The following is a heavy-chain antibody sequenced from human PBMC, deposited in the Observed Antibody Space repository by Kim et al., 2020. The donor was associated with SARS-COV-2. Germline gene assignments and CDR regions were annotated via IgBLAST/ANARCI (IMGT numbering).Heavy chain of an antibody. J-gene: IGHJ4*02. Sequence: YADSVKGRFTISRGNAKNSLYLQMTSLRAEDTAVYYCARGLWPIAVSDYWGQGTLVTGSS. D-gene: IGHD6-19*01. CDR3: ARGLWPIAVSDY. V-gene: IGHV3-11*04.